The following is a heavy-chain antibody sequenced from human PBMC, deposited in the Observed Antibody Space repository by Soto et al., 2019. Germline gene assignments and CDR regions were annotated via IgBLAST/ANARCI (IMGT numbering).Heavy chain of an antibody. Sequence: QVQLQESGPGLVKPSETLSLTCTVSDDSSSNYKWSWIRQPPGRRLEWIGYIDSNGGTSYNPSLPRRVTISIDTSTKQFFLKLSSGTAADTAVYYCVRQGFGRLHGLVDVWGQGTTVTVSS. CDR3: VRQGFGRLHGLVDV. CDR2: IDSNGGT. J-gene: IGHJ6*02. D-gene: IGHD3-10*01. V-gene: IGHV4-59*08. CDR1: DDSSSNYK.